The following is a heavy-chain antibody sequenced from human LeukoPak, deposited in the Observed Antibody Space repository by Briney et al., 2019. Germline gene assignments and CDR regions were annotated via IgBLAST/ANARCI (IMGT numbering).Heavy chain of an antibody. CDR3: ARHRTGSSGWYGGPYYFVY. D-gene: IGHD6-19*01. J-gene: IGHJ4*02. CDR2: IYYSGST. V-gene: IGHV4-39*01. Sequence: SETLSLTCTVSGGSISSSSYYWGWIRQPPGKGLEWIGSIYYSGSTYYNPSLKSRVTISVDKSKNQFSLKLSSVTAADTAVYYCARHRTGSSGWYGGPYYFVYWGQGTLVTVSS. CDR1: GGSISSSSYY.